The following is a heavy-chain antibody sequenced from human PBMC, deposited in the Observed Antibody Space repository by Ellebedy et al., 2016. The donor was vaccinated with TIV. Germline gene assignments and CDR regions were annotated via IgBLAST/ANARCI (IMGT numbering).Heavy chain of an antibody. V-gene: IGHV1-18*04. CDR2: ISASSGTT. CDR1: GYTFTSFG. Sequence: ASVKVSCKASGYTFTSFGISWLRQAPGQGLEWMGWISASSGTTNYVQKFQGRVTMTTDTSTSTGYMELRSLTSDDTAVYYCARVIGLFDCDGATCSPPPPLDYWGQGTLVTVSS. J-gene: IGHJ4*02. D-gene: IGHD2-21*01. CDR3: ARVIGLFDCDGATCSPPPPLDY.